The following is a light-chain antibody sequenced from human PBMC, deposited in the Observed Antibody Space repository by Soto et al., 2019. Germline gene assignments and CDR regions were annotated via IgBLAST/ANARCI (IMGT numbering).Light chain of an antibody. CDR3: QQRSNWPPKYT. V-gene: IGKV3-11*01. CDR2: DAS. J-gene: IGKJ2*01. CDR1: QSVSSY. Sequence: IVLTQSPATLSLSPGERATLSCRASQSVSSYLAWYQQKPGQAPRLLIYDASNRATGIPARFSGSGSGTDFTLTISSLESEDFAVYYCQQRSNWPPKYTFGQGTKLEIK.